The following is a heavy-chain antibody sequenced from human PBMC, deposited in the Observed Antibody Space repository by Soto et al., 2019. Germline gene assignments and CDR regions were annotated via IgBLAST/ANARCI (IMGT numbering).Heavy chain of an antibody. V-gene: IGHV2-5*02. CDR3: XXXGPEDWPLDY. CDR1: GFSLSTSGVG. CDR2: IYWDDSK. Sequence: QITLKESGPTLVRPTQTLTLTCAFSGFSLSTSGVGVGWIRQPPGKALEWLAVIYWDDSKHYSPSLRSRLTXXXXXXXXXXXXXXXXXXXXXXXXXXXXXXGPEDWPLDYWGQGTLVTVSS. D-gene: IGHD3-9*01. J-gene: IGHJ4*02.